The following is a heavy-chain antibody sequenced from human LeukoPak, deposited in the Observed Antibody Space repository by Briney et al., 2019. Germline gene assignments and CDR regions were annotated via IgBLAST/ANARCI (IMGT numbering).Heavy chain of an antibody. V-gene: IGHV3-23*01. CDR2: ISATGGDT. Sequence: GGSLRLSCAASGFTFSTYSFSWVRQAPGKGLEWVSGISATGGDTYYADSVKGRFTISRDNSRNTVSLQMNSLRVEDTATYYCAKDVRRCNGACTWGQGTLVTVSS. D-gene: IGHD2-8*01. CDR3: AKDVRRCNGACT. CDR1: GFTFSTYS. J-gene: IGHJ5*02.